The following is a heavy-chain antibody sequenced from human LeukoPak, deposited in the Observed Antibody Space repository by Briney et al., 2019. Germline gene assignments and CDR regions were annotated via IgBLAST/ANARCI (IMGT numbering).Heavy chain of an antibody. V-gene: IGHV3-73*01. J-gene: IGHJ5*02. CDR1: GFTFSGSA. CDR3: TTYSSGPLRGKAFDP. Sequence: PGGSLRLSCAASGFTFSGSAMHWVRRASGKGLEWVGRIRSKANSYATAYAASVKGRFTISRDDSKNTAYLQMNSLKTEDTAVYYCTTYSSGPLRGKAFDPWGQGTLVTVSS. CDR2: IRSKANSYAT. D-gene: IGHD6-19*01.